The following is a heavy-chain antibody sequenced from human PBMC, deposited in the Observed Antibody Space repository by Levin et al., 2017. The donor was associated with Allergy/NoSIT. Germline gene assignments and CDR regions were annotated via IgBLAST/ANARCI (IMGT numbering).Heavy chain of an antibody. CDR1: GFTFNIST. CDR3: ARGPDI. V-gene: IGHV3-21*01. J-gene: IGHJ3*02. Sequence: LSLTCAASGFTFNISTMSWVRPAPGKGLEWVSFISTTGSYIFYADSVKGRFSISRDNAKNSAYLQMNSLRVEDTAVYYCARGPDIWGEGTMVTVSS. CDR2: ISTTGSYI.